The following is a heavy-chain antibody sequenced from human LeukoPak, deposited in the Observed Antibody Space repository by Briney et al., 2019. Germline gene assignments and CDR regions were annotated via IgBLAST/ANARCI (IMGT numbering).Heavy chain of an antibody. CDR1: GYSFTSYW. D-gene: IGHD1-1*01. CDR3: ARERPHDAFDI. V-gene: IGHV5-51*01. Sequence: GESLKISCKGSGYSFTSYWIGWVRQMPGKGLEWMGIIYPGDSDTRYSPSFQGQVTISADKSISTAHLQWSGLKASDTAMYYCARERPHDAFDIWGQGTMVTVSS. J-gene: IGHJ3*02. CDR2: IYPGDSDT.